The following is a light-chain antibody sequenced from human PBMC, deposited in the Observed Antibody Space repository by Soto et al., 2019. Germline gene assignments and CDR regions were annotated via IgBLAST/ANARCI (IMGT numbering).Light chain of an antibody. V-gene: IGKV3-15*01. CDR3: QQYNNWPIT. CDR2: AAS. J-gene: IGKJ5*01. CDR1: QSVGSN. Sequence: ETVLTQSPATLSVSPVERATLSCRASQSVGSNLAWYQQKPGQAPRLLIYAASTRATGIPARCSGSGSGTEFTLTISSLQSEDFADYYCQQYNNWPITFGQGTRLEIK.